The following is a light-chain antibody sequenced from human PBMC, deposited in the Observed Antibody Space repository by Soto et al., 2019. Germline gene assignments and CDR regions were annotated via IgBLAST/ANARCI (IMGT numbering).Light chain of an antibody. Sequence: QSALTQPAYVSGSRGQSIAISCTGTSSDVGGYSYVSWYQQHPGKAPKTMIYEVSNRPSGVSNRFSGSKSGNTASLTISGLQAEDEADYYCASYTSSTTLVFGTGTKVTVL. V-gene: IGLV2-14*01. CDR2: EVS. CDR1: SSDVGGYSY. J-gene: IGLJ1*01. CDR3: ASYTSSTTLV.